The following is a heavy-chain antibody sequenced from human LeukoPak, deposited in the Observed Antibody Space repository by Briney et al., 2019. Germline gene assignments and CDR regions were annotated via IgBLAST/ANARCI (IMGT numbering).Heavy chain of an antibody. J-gene: IGHJ4*02. CDR3: ARSIYGSGKTEDY. V-gene: IGHV4-31*03. CDR2: IYYSGST. D-gene: IGHD3-10*01. Sequence: PSETLSLTCTVSGGSISSGGYYWSWIRQHPGKGLEWIGYIYYSGSTYYNPSLKSRVTISVDTSKNQFSLKLSSVTAADTAVYYCARSIYGSGKTEDYWGQGTLVTVSS. CDR1: GGSISSGGYY.